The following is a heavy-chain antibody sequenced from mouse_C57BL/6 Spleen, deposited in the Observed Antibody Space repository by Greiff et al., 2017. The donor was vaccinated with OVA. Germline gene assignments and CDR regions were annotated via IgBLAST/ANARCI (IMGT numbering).Heavy chain of an antibody. CDR2: IHPNSGST. CDR1: GYTFTSYW. V-gene: IGHV1-64*01. Sequence: VQLQQPGAELVKPGASVKLSCKASGYTFTSYWMHWVKQRPGQGLEWIGMIHPNSGSTNYNEKFKSKATLTVDKSSSTAYMQLSSLTSEDSAVYYCARRYSNYAMDYWGQGTSVTVSS. J-gene: IGHJ4*01. D-gene: IGHD2-5*01. CDR3: ARRYSNYAMDY.